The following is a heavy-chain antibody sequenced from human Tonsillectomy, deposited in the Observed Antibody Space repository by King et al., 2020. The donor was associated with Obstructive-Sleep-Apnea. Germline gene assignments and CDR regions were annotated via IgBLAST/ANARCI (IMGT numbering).Heavy chain of an antibody. CDR1: GFTFRNYS. J-gene: IGHJ5*02. CDR2: ISGSGGTT. D-gene: IGHD2-8*01. V-gene: IGHV3-23*04. Sequence: VQLVESGGGLVQPGGSLRLACAASGFTFRNYSMSWVRQAPGKGLEWVLTISGSGGTTDNPYSVKGRFTIYRDNSKNTLSLQMNSRRAEDTAAYYCAKGADIVLIPESWFDPWGQGTLVTVSS. CDR3: AKGADIVLIPESWFDP.